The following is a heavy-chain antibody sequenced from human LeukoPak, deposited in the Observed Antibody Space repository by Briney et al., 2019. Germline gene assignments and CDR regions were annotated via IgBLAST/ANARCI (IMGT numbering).Heavy chain of an antibody. CDR3: ARDPGGEDV. CDR1: GYTLTSHY. V-gene: IGHV1-46*01. CDR2: INPSGGST. Sequence: ASVKVSCKASGYTLTSHYMHWVRQAPGQGLEWMGIINPSGGSTSYAQKFQGRVTMTRDTSTSTAYMELSRLRSDDTAVYYCARDPGGEDVWGKGTTVTVSS. D-gene: IGHD2-21*01. J-gene: IGHJ6*04.